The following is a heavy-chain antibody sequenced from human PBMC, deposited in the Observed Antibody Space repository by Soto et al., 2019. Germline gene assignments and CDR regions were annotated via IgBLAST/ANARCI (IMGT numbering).Heavy chain of an antibody. J-gene: IGHJ3*02. Sequence: QAQLVQSGAEVRKPGSSVRVSCRASGGPFTRYAVSWVRQAPGQGLEWIGGITPIAETTNYAQKFRSRLSITADESTDTVHMELRRLTSDDTAVYFCARGVAPGQTADPYAFDIWGQGSRVTVSS. V-gene: IGHV1-69*01. CDR1: GGPFTRYA. CDR3: ARGVAPGQTADPYAFDI. D-gene: IGHD3-3*01. CDR2: ITPIAETT.